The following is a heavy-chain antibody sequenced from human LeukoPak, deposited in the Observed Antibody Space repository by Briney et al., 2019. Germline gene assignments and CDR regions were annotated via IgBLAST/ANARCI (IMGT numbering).Heavy chain of an antibody. CDR2: IYHSGST. V-gene: IGHV4-4*02. D-gene: IGHD6-6*01. CDR3: ARGGDSSSGYYYYYMDV. Sequence: SETLSLTCAVSGGSISSSNWWSWVRQPPGKGLEWIGEIYHSGSTYYNPSLKSRVTISVDTSKNQFSLKLSSVTAADTAVYYCARGGDSSSGYYYYYMDVWGKGTTVTVSS. J-gene: IGHJ6*03. CDR1: GGSISSSNW.